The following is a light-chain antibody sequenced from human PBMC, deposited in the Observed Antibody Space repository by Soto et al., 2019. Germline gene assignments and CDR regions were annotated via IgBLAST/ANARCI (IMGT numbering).Light chain of an antibody. V-gene: IGKV3-11*01. CDR3: QQRSNWPLT. J-gene: IGKJ4*01. CDR2: DAY. Sequence: EIVLTQSPATLSLSPGERATLSCRASQSVSSNLAWYQQKPGQAPRLLIFDAYNRATGIPGRFSGSGSGTDFTLTISSLEPEDFAVYYCQQRSNWPLTFGGGNKVEIK. CDR1: QSVSSN.